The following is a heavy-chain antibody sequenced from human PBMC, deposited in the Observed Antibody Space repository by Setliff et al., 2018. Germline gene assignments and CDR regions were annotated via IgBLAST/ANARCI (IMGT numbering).Heavy chain of an antibody. Sequence: PGGSLRLSCAASGFTFSNHGMHWVRQAPGKGLEWVAFIRHDGNNKYYKDSVRGRFTISRDNSKNTVYLQMNSLRPEDTAVYYCAKELIEVMMTRLEFWGQGTMVTVSS. CDR3: AKELIEVMMTRLEF. CDR1: GFTFSNHG. CDR2: IRHDGNNK. V-gene: IGHV3-30*02. D-gene: IGHD3-22*01. J-gene: IGHJ4*02.